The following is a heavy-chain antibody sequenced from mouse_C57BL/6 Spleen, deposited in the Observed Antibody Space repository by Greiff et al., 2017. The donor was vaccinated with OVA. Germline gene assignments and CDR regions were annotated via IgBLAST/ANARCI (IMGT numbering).Heavy chain of an antibody. J-gene: IGHJ4*01. CDR1: GFTFSSYA. V-gene: IGHV5-4*03. D-gene: IGHD4-1*01. CDR2: ISDGGSYT. Sequence: EVKLMESGGGLVKPGGSLKLSCAASGFTFSSYAMSWVRQTPEKRLEWVATISDGGSYTYYPDNVKGRFTISRDNAKNNLYLQMSHLKSEDTAMYYCARARNWDDAMDYWGQGTSVTVSS. CDR3: ARARNWDDAMDY.